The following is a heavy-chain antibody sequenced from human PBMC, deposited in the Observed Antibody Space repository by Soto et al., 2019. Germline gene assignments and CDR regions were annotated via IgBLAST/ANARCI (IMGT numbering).Heavy chain of an antibody. CDR2: IYYSGST. CDR3: ARVRGLRLLGWLTH. V-gene: IGHV4-59*01. Sequence: SETLSLTCTVSGGSISSYYWSWIRQPPGKGLEWIGYIYYSGSTNYNPSLKSRVTISVDTSKNQFSLKLSSVTAADTAVYYCARVRGLRLLGWLTHWGQGTLVTVSS. CDR1: GGSISSYY. D-gene: IGHD4-17*01. J-gene: IGHJ4*02.